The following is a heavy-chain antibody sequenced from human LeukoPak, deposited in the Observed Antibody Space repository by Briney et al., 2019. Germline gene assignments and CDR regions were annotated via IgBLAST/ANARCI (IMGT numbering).Heavy chain of an antibody. CDR1: GGSISSSSYY. D-gene: IGHD3-10*01. J-gene: IGHJ4*02. CDR2: IYYSGST. Sequence: PSETLSLTCTVSGGSISSSSYYWGWIRQPPGKGLEWIGSIYYSGSTYYNPSLKSRVTISVDTSKNQFSLKLSSVTAADTAVYYCARWWRSLWFGEVTYFDYWGQGTLVTVSS. V-gene: IGHV4-39*01. CDR3: ARWWRSLWFGEVTYFDY.